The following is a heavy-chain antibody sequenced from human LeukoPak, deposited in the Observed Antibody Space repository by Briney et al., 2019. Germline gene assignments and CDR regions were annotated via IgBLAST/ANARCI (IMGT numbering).Heavy chain of an antibody. Sequence: ASVKVSCKVSGYTLTELSMHWVRQAPGKGLEWMGGFDPEDGETIYAQKFQGRVTMTEDTSTDTAYMELSSLRSEDTAVYYCATVEGPVGATRGAFDIWGQGTMVTVSS. D-gene: IGHD1-26*01. J-gene: IGHJ3*02. CDR1: GYTLTELS. CDR3: ATVEGPVGATRGAFDI. CDR2: FDPEDGET. V-gene: IGHV1-24*01.